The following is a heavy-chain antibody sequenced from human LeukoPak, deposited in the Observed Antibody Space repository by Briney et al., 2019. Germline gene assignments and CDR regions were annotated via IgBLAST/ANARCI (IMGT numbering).Heavy chain of an antibody. V-gene: IGHV4-59*01. CDR2: IYYSGST. D-gene: IGHD6-19*01. CDR1: GGSISSYY. J-gene: IGHJ4*02. CDR3: ARSRHSQGSGWYEDY. Sequence: SETLSLTCTASGGSISSYYWSWIRQPPGKGLEWIGYIYYSGSTNYNPSLKSRVTISVDTSKNQFSLKLSSVTAADTAVYYCARSRHSQGSGWYEDYWGQGTLVTVSS.